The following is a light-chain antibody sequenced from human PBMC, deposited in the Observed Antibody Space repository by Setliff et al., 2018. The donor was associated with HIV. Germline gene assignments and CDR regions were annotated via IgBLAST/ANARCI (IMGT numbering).Light chain of an antibody. Sequence: QSALTQPASVSGSPGQSITISCTGTSSDVGTYNFVSWYQQHPGKAPKLIIYDVNYRPSGVSNRFSGSKSGGTASLTISGLQAEDEADYFCSSYTSSSTFLVFGGGTKVTVL. CDR3: SSYTSSSTFLV. V-gene: IGLV2-14*03. CDR1: SSDVGTYNF. J-gene: IGLJ3*02. CDR2: DVN.